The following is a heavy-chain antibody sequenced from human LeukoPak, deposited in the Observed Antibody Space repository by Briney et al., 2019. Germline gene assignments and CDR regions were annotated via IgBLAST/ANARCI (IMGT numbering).Heavy chain of an antibody. CDR1: GFTLSSYS. Sequence: GGSLRLSCAASGFTLSSYSMNWVRQAPGKGLEWVSSISSSSSYIYYADSVKGRFTISRDNAKNSLYLQMNSLRAEDTAVYYCARNGGAYCGGDCYSAYYYGMDVWGKGTTVTVSS. CDR3: ARNGGAYCGGDCYSAYYYGMDV. J-gene: IGHJ6*04. D-gene: IGHD2-21*02. CDR2: ISSSSSYI. V-gene: IGHV3-21*01.